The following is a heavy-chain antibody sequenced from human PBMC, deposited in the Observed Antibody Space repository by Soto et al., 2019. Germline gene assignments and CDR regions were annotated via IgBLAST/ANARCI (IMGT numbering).Heavy chain of an antibody. D-gene: IGHD6-19*01. CDR2: IKSKTDGGPT. J-gene: IGHJ4*02. CDR1: GFTFSNAW. Sequence: GRSLRLSCAASGFTFSNAWMNWVRQAPGKGLEWVGRIKSKTDGGPTDYAAPGKGRFTISRTDSKNTLYLQMNSLKTEDTAVYYCTTGLSGWYIFDYWGQGTLVTVSS. V-gene: IGHV3-15*07. CDR3: TTGLSGWYIFDY.